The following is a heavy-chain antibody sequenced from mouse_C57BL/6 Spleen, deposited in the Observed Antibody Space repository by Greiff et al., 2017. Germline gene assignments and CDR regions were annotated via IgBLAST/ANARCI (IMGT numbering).Heavy chain of an antibody. D-gene: IGHD2-1*01. CDR1: GYTFTDYN. Sequence: VQLQQSGPELVKPGASVKMSCKASGYTFTDYNMHWVKQSHGKSLEWIGYINPNNGGTSYNKKFKGRATLTVNKSSSTAYMELRSLTSEDSAVYYCARDPYGNYGFAYWGQGTLVTVSA. CDR3: ARDPYGNYGFAY. J-gene: IGHJ3*01. CDR2: INPNNGGT. V-gene: IGHV1-22*01.